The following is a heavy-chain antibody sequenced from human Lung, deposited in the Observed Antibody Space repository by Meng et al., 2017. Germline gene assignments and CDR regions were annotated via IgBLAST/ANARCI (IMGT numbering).Heavy chain of an antibody. J-gene: IGHJ4*02. CDR3: ARDEDISAAGKLFGDY. V-gene: IGHV1-2*06. D-gene: IGHD6-25*01. Sequence: QVQLVQSGAEVKKPGASVKVSCKPSGYNFPDYYIHWVRRAPGQGLEWMGRINPKSGDTLYAQKFQARVTMTGDTSISTAYMELSGLRSDDTAMYYCARDEDISAAGKLFGDYWGQGTLVTVSS. CDR2: INPKSGDT. CDR1: GYNFPDYY.